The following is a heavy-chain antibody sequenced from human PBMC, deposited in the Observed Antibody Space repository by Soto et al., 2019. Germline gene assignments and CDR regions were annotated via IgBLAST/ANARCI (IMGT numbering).Heavy chain of an antibody. J-gene: IGHJ4*02. Sequence: ASVKGSCKVSGYTLTELSMNWVRQAPGKGLEWMGGFDPEDGETIYAQKFQGRVTMTEDTPPDTAYMELSSLRSEYTAVYYRATDIQGALRLFDYWGQGTLVTVSS. CDR2: FDPEDGET. D-gene: IGHD3-16*01. V-gene: IGHV1-24*01. CDR1: GYTLTELS. CDR3: ATDIQGALRLFDY.